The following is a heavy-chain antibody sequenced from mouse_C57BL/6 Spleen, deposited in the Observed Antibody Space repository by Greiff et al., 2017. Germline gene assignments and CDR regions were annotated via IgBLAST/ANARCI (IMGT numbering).Heavy chain of an antibody. CDR3: ARGDGSYRWFAY. J-gene: IGHJ3*01. Sequence: QVHVKQPGAELVKPGASVKMSCKASGYTFTSYWITWVKQRPGQGLEWIGDIYPGSGSTNYTEKFKSKATLTVDTSSSTAYMQLSSLTSEDSAVYYCARGDGSYRWFAYWGQGTLVTVSA. D-gene: IGHD1-1*01. CDR1: GYTFTSYW. V-gene: IGHV1-55*01. CDR2: IYPGSGST.